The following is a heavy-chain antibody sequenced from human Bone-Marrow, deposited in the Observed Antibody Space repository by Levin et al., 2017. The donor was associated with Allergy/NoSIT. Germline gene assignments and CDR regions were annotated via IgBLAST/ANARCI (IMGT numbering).Heavy chain of an antibody. CDR3: ARHGYSYGTYYFDY. CDR1: GGSISSYY. J-gene: IGHJ4*02. V-gene: IGHV4-59*08. Sequence: PGGSLRLSCTVSGGSISSYYWSWIRQPPGKGLEWIGYIYYSGSTNYNPSLKSRVTISVDTSKNQFSLKLSSVTAADTAVYYCARHGYSYGTYYFDYWGQGILVTVSS. CDR2: IYYSGST. D-gene: IGHD5-18*01.